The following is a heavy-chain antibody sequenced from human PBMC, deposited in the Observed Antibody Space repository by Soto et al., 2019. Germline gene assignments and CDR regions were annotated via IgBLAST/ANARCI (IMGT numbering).Heavy chain of an antibody. CDR2: INPSNDNT. J-gene: IGHJ5*02. D-gene: IGHD3-22*01. Sequence: QVQLVQSGAEVKKAGASVKVSCKASGHTFYRYGITWVRQAPGQGLEWMGWINPSNDNTNYAQKFRGRVTMTTDASTSTAHMELRSLKSDDTAVYYCARDTQQDSNGYYLEWFDPWGQGTLVTVSS. V-gene: IGHV1-18*01. CDR3: ARDTQQDSNGYYLEWFDP. CDR1: GHTFYRYG.